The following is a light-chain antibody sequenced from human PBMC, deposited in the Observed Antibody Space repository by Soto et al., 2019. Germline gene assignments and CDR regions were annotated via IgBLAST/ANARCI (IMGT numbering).Light chain of an antibody. J-gene: IGLJ2*01. Sequence: QPVLTQSPSASASLGASVKLTCTLSSGHSSYAIAWHQQHPETGPRYLMKLNSAGSHSKGDGIPDRFSGSSSGAERYLTISSLQSEDEADYYCQTWGTGIQVFGGGTKLTVL. CDR2: LNSAGSH. CDR1: SGHSSYA. V-gene: IGLV4-69*01. CDR3: QTWGTGIQV.